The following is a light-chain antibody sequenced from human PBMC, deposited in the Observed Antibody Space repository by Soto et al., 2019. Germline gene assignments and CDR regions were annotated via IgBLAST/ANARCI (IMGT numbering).Light chain of an antibody. CDR2: AAS. J-gene: IGKJ1*01. CDR3: QQYYSYRVT. Sequence: DIQMTQSPSSVSASVGDRVTITCRASQTLNNYLTWYQHQPGKAPRLLIYAASTLHDGVPLRFSGSGSGTDFTLTITSLQPEDFATYYCQQYYSYRVTFGQGTKVDIK. CDR1: QTLNNY. V-gene: IGKV1-39*01.